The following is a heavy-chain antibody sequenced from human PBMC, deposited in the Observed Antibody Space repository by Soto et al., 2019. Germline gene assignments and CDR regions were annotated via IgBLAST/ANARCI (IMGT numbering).Heavy chain of an antibody. CDR1: GFSFSSSG. CDR2: ISSDGSNK. J-gene: IGHJ4*02. V-gene: IGHV3-30*03. CDR3: ASALVPPHFDY. Sequence: GGSLRLSCAGSGFSFSSSGMHWVRQAPGKGLEWVAAISSDGSNKLYADSMKGRFTISRDNAKNTLYLQMNSLRADDTAVYYCASALVPPHFDYWGQGTLVTVSS.